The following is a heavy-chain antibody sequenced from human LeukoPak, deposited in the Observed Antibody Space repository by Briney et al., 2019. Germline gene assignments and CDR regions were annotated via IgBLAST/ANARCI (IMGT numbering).Heavy chain of an antibody. CDR2: IYTSGST. J-gene: IGHJ3*02. V-gene: IGHV4-61*02. D-gene: IGHD4-17*01. CDR1: GGSISSGSYY. Sequence: PSQTLSLTCTVSGGSISSGSYYWSWIRQPAGKGLEWIGRIYTSGSTNYNPSLKSRVTMSVDTSKNQFSLKLSSVTAADTAVYYCARETTTVTTSDAFDIWGQGTMVTVSS. CDR3: ARETTTVTTSDAFDI.